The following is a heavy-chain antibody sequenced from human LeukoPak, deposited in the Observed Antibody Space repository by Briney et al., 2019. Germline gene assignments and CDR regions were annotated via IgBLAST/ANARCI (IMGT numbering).Heavy chain of an antibody. CDR2: INPNTGGT. D-gene: IGHD3-22*01. V-gene: IGHV1-2*02. J-gene: IGHJ3*02. CDR1: GFTFTAYY. CDR3: ATYYDSGVHAFHI. Sequence: ASVKVSCTASGFTFTAYYIHWVRQAPGQGLEWMGYINPNTGGTFYAPNFQGRVTVTRDTSISTAYMDLNRLTSDDTAVYYCATYYDSGVHAFHIWGQGTMVTVSS.